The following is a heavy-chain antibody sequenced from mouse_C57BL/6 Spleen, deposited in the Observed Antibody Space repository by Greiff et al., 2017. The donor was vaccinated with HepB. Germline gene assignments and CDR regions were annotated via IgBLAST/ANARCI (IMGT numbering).Heavy chain of an antibody. CDR1: GFTFSDYG. D-gene: IGHD1-1*01. J-gene: IGHJ1*03. CDR2: ISSGSSTI. V-gene: IGHV5-17*01. Sequence: EVHLVESGGGLVKPGGSLKLSCAASGFTFSDYGMHWVRQAPEKGLEWVAYISSGSSTIYYADTVKGRFTISRDNAKNTLFLQMTSLRSEDTAMYYCARGPYYYGSSGWYFDVWGTGTTVTVSS. CDR3: ARGPYYYGSSGWYFDV.